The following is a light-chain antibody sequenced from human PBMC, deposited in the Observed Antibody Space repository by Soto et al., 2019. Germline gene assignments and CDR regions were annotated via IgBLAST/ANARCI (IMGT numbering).Light chain of an antibody. CDR2: AVT. Sequence: QSALTQPASVSGSPGQSITISCTGTSGDVGGYNYVSWYQQHPGKAPKLMIYAVTNRPSGVSDRFSGSKSGNTASLTISGLQAEDEADYYCSSYTTSSTRVLFGGGTQLTVL. J-gene: IGLJ2*01. CDR1: SGDVGGYNY. V-gene: IGLV2-14*01. CDR3: SSYTTSSTRVL.